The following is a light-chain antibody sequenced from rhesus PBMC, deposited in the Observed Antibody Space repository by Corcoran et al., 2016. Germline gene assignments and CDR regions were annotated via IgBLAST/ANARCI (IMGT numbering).Light chain of an antibody. CDR1: SNDIGANKY. Sequence: QAALTQPRSVSASPGQSVTISCTGTSNDIGANKYVSWYRQHPGTAPKVLIYEVNKRAFGVSARFSGAKSGNTASLTISGLQAEDEADYDRSSFAANNSFVFGSGTKLTVL. V-gene: IGLV2-32*02. J-gene: IGLJ6*01. CDR2: EVN. CDR3: SSFAANNSFV.